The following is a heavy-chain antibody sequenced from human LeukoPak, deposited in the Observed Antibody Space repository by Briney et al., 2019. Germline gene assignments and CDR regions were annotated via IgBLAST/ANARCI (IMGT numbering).Heavy chain of an antibody. CDR1: GFTFSSYA. J-gene: IGHJ4*02. V-gene: IGHV3-30-3*01. D-gene: IGHD6-13*01. CDR2: ISYDGSNK. Sequence: PGGSLRLSCAAPGFTFSSYAMHWVRQAPGKGLEWVAVISYDGSNKYYADSVKGRFTISRDNSKNTLYLQMNSLRAEDTAVYYCARDPNSSWYCDYWGQGTLVTVSS. CDR3: ARDPNSSWYCDY.